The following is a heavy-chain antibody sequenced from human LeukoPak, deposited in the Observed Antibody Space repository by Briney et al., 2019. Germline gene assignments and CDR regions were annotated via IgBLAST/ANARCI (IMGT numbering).Heavy chain of an antibody. D-gene: IGHD3-10*01. CDR3: VRERERGTYFI. J-gene: IGHJ4*02. V-gene: IGHV1-46*01. CDR1: GYTFTSHY. CDR2: INPSGGST. Sequence: GASVKVSCKASGYTFTSHYMHWVLQAPVQGLECMGIINPSGGSTSYAQKFQGRVTMTRDTSTSTVYMELSSLRSEDTAVYYCVRERERGTYFIWGQGTLVTVSS.